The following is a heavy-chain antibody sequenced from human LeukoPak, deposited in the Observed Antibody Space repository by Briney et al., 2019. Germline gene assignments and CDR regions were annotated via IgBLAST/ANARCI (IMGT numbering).Heavy chain of an antibody. V-gene: IGHV3-11*06. Sequence: GGSLRLSCAASGFTFSDYYMSWIRQAPGKGLEWVSYISSSSSYIYYADSVKGRFTISRDNAKNSLYLQMNSLRAEDTAVYYCARDGSGTDYYYYYMDVWGKGTTVTVSS. J-gene: IGHJ6*03. CDR1: GFTFSDYY. CDR3: ARDGSGTDYYYYYMDV. CDR2: ISSSSSYI. D-gene: IGHD3-10*01.